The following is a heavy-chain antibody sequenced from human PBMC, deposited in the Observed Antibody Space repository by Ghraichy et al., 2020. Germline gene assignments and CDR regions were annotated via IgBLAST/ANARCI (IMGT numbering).Heavy chain of an antibody. D-gene: IGHD1-1*01. V-gene: IGHV3-23*01. J-gene: IGHJ4*02. CDR3: AIVYKTDLDY. Sequence: GGSLRLSCAGSGFTIRSYSMSWVRQAPGKGLEWVSAISYRGGETFYADSVKGRFTISRDTSKNTLSLHMDSLRAEDTAVYFCAIVYKTDLDYWGQGTLVTVSS. CDR2: ISYRGGET. CDR1: GFTIRSYS.